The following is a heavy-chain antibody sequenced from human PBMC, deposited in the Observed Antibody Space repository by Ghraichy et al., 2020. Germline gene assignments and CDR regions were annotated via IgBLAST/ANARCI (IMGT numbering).Heavy chain of an antibody. V-gene: IGHV4-59*01. Sequence: LSLTCTVAGGSMSNYYWSWIRQPPGGGLEWIGYIHYSGSTRYNPSLKSRVTISVDTSKNQFSLTLTSVTAADTAVYYCGRGAGWYDPWGQGTLVTVSS. CDR3: GRGAGWYDP. J-gene: IGHJ5*02. CDR1: GGSMSNYY. CDR2: IHYSGST.